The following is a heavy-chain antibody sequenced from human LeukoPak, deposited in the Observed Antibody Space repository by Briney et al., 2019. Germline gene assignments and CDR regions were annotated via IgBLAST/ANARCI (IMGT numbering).Heavy chain of an antibody. D-gene: IGHD2-2*02. CDR3: ARVGPTGVGPRRYCSSTSCYTSYYYMDV. CDR2: IIPIFGTA. Sequence: ASVKVSCKASGGTFSSYAISWVRQAPGQGLESMGGIIPIFGTANYAQKFQGRVTITTDESTSTAYMELSSLRSEDTAVYYCARVGPTGVGPRRYCSSTSCYTSYYYMDVWGRGTTVTVSS. V-gene: IGHV1-69*05. CDR1: GGTFSSYA. J-gene: IGHJ6*03.